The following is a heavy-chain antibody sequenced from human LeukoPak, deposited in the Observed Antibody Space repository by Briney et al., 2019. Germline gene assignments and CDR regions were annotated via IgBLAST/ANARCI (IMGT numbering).Heavy chain of an antibody. D-gene: IGHD2-8*01. CDR3: SRENGAFSPFGY. V-gene: IGHV4-34*01. CDR1: GGSFSGYY. J-gene: IGHJ4*02. CDR2: INHSGLT. Sequence: SETLSLTCAVYGGSFSGYYWSWIRQPPGKGLEWIGEINHSGLTHYNPSLESRVTVSLDKSKNQLSLNLTSVTAADTAVYYCSRENGAFSPFGYWGQGTLVTVLS.